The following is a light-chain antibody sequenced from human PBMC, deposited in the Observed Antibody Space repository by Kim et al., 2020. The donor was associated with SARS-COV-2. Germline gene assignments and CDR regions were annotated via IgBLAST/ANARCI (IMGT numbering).Light chain of an antibody. CDR1: SSDIGSYNR. V-gene: IGLV2-18*02. CDR3: ISHTSSDTWV. J-gene: IGLJ3*02. CDR2: EVS. Sequence: QSALTQPPSVSGSPGQSVTISCTGTSSDIGSYNRVSWYQQPPGTAPKLMIYEVSNRPSGVPDRFSGSKSGNTASLMISGLQAEDEADYYRISHTSSDTWVFGGGTQLTVL.